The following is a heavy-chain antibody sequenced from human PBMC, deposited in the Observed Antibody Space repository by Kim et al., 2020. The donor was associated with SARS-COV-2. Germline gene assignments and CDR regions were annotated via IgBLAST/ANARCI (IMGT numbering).Heavy chain of an antibody. J-gene: IGHJ6*02. CDR3: ARDQGGLDV. Sequence: SEATNYARKFKDRITLTRDTSISTGYMELNRLTSDDTAVYYCARDQGGLDVWGQGTTVTVSS. CDR2: SEAT. V-gene: IGHV1-2*02.